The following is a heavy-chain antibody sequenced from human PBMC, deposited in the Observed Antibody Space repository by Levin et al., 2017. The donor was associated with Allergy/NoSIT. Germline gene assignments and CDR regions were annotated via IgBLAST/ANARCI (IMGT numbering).Heavy chain of an antibody. J-gene: IGHJ4*02. D-gene: IGHD3-22*01. V-gene: IGHV1-8*01. CDR2: MNPNSGNT. Sequence: RASVKVSCKASGYTFTSYDINWVRQATGQGLEWMGWMNPNSGNTGYAQKFQGRVTMTRNTSISTAYMELSSLRSEDTAVYYCARGKRVTNYYDSSDPPYYFDYWGQGTLVTVSS. CDR1: GYTFTSYD. CDR3: ARGKRVTNYYDSSDPPYYFDY.